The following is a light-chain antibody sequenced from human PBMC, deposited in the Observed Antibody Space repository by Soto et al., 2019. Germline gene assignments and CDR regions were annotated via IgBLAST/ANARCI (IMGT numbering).Light chain of an antibody. CDR2: AVN. V-gene: IGLV2-11*01. CDR3: CSYAGSYTYV. J-gene: IGLJ1*01. Sequence: QSALTQPRSVYGSPGQSVTISCTGTSSDVGGYNYVSWYQQHPGKAPKLMIYAVNARPSGVPDRFSGSKSGNTASLTISGLQAEDEADYYCCSYAGSYTYVFGTGTKLTVL. CDR1: SSDVGGYNY.